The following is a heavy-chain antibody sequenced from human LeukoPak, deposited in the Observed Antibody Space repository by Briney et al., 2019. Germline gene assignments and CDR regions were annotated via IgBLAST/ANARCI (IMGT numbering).Heavy chain of an antibody. J-gene: IGHJ5*02. CDR1: GYTFTSYG. Sequence: GASVKVSCKASGYTFTSYGISWVRQAPGQGLEWMGWISAYNGNTNYAQKLQGRVTMTTDTSTSTAYMELRSLRSDDTAVYYCARDPIAAAGPYNWFDPWGQGTLVTVSS. CDR2: ISAYNGNT. CDR3: ARDPIAAAGPYNWFDP. D-gene: IGHD6-13*01. V-gene: IGHV1-18*01.